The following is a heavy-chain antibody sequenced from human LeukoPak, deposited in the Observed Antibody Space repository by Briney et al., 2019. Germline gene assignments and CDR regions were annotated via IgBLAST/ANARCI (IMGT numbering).Heavy chain of an antibody. J-gene: IGHJ6*03. V-gene: IGHV4-4*07. Sequence: SETLSLTCTVSVDSIHSYYWSWLRQSPEKGLEWIRRAYSGLNDYYNPSLQSRVTISVDKSNNQFSLALASVTAADTALYYCAREKSGTLSRAYYYIDVWGRGITVTVSS. CDR3: AREKSGTLSRAYYYIDV. CDR2: AYSGLND. CDR1: VDSIHSYY. D-gene: IGHD1-26*01.